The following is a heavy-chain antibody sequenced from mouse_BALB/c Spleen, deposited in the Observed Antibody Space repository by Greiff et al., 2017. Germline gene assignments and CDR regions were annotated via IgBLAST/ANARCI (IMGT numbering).Heavy chain of an antibody. D-gene: IGHD1-1*01. J-gene: IGHJ2*01. Sequence: EVMLVESGGGLVKPGGSLKLSCAASGFTFSSYAMSWVRQSPEKRLEWVAEISSGGSYTYYPDTVTGRFTISRDNAKNTLYLEMSSLRSEDTAMYYCARVRITTVLDYWGQGTTLTVSS. CDR3: ARVRITTVLDY. V-gene: IGHV5-9-4*01. CDR2: ISSGGSYT. CDR1: GFTFSSYA.